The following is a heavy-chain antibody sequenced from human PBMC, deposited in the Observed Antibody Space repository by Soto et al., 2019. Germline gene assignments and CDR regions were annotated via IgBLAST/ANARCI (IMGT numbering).Heavy chain of an antibody. CDR2: IYYSGST. D-gene: IGHD6-13*01. CDR1: GGSISSGSYY. CDR3: ARQEEAAAGLEHQLFWYFDL. Sequence: SETRSLTCTVSGGSISSGSYYWGWIRQPPGKGLEWIGSIYYSGSTHYNPSLKSRVTISVDTSKNQFSLKLSSVTAADTAVYYCARQEEAAAGLEHQLFWYFDLWGRGTLVTVSS. J-gene: IGHJ2*01. V-gene: IGHV4-39*01.